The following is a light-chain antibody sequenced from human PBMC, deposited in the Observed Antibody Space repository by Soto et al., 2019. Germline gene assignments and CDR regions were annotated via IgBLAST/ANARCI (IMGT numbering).Light chain of an antibody. CDR1: SSDIGSHDL. Sequence: QSVLTQPASVSASPGQSITISCAGTSSDIGSHDLVSWYQQHPGKAPKLMTYDVDKRPSEVPDRFSGSKSGNTASLTISGLQAEDEADYYCCSYANFSTFVFGGGTKVTVL. CDR2: DVD. V-gene: IGLV2-23*02. CDR3: CSYANFSTFV. J-gene: IGLJ2*01.